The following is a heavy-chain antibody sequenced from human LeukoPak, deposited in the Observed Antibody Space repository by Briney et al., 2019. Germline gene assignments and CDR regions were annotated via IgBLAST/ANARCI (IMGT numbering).Heavy chain of an antibody. CDR2: ISSSSSYI. V-gene: IGHV3-21*01. J-gene: IGHJ3*02. CDR1: GFTFSSYS. CDR3: ARESSTTPATLLWFGELLSDDAFDI. Sequence: GGSLRLSCAASGFTFSSYSMNWVRQAPGKGLEWVSSISSSSSYIYYADSVKGRFTISRDNAKNSLYLQMNSLRAEDTAVYYCARESSTTPATLLWFGELLSDDAFDIWGQGTMVTVSS. D-gene: IGHD3-10*01.